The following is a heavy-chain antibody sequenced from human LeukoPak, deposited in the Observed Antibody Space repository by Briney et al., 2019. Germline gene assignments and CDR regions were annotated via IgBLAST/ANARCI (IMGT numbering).Heavy chain of an antibody. CDR1: GVSISSGGYY. D-gene: IGHD4-17*01. CDR3: ARHRGYGDAQPRGFFDY. J-gene: IGHJ4*02. V-gene: IGHV4-39*01. CDR2: IYYSGST. Sequence: PSQTLSLTCTVSGVSISSGGYYWGWIRQPPGKGLEWIGSIYYSGSTYYNPSLKSRVTISVDTSKNQFSLKLSSVTAADTAVYYCARHRGYGDAQPRGFFDYWGQGTLVTVSS.